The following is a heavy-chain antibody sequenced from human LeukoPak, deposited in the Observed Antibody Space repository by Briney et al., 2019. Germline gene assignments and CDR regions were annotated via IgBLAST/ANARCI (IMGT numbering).Heavy chain of an antibody. CDR2: FDPEDGET. D-gene: IGHD6-13*01. Sequence: ASVKVSCKVSGYTLTELSMHWVRQAPGKGLEWMGGFDPEDGETIYARKFQGRVTMTEDTSTDTAYMELSSLRSEDTAVYYCATETLAAGTGGEYFQHWGQGTLVTVSS. CDR3: ATETLAAGTGGEYFQH. J-gene: IGHJ1*01. V-gene: IGHV1-24*01. CDR1: GYTLTELS.